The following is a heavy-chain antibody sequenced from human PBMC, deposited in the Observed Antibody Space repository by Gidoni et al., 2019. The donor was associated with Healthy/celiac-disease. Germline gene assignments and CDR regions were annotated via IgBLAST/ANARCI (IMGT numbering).Heavy chain of an antibody. CDR1: GGSISSSSYY. D-gene: IGHD2-2*01. Sequence: QLQLQESGPGLVKPSETLSLTCTVSGGSISSSSYYWGWIRQPPGKGLEWIGSIYYSGSTYYNPSLKSRVTISVDTSKNQFSLKLSSVTAADTAVYYCARHEVVVPAAWAYYFDYWGQGTLVTVSS. CDR2: IYYSGST. V-gene: IGHV4-39*01. J-gene: IGHJ4*02. CDR3: ARHEVVVPAAWAYYFDY.